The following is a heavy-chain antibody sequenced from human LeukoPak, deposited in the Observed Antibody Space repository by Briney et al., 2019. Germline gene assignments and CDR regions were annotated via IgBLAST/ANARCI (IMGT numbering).Heavy chain of an antibody. CDR1: GFTFSSYS. CDR3: ARVEAAAYYWYFDL. J-gene: IGHJ2*01. Sequence: PGGSLRLSCAASGFTFSSYSMNWVRQAPGKGLEWVSSISSSSSYIYYADSVKDRFTISRDNAKNSLYLQMNSLRAEDTAVYYCARVEAAAYYWYFDLWGRGTLVTVSS. D-gene: IGHD6-13*01. CDR2: ISSSSSYI. V-gene: IGHV3-21*01.